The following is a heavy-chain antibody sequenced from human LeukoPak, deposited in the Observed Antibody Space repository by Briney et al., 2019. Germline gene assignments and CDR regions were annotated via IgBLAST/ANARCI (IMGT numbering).Heavy chain of an antibody. J-gene: IGHJ5*02. CDR3: ARGAPNYYDFYFDP. Sequence: SETLSLTCSVSGYSIVSGYFWAWFRQPPGKVLEWIGSIYHSGSYYFNSSLRSRVSTSFDTTKNSFSLNLNSLTAADTAVYYCARGAPNYYDFYFDPWGQGPLVAVSS. V-gene: IGHV4-38-2*02. D-gene: IGHD3-3*01. CDR2: IYHSGSY. CDR1: GYSIVSGYF.